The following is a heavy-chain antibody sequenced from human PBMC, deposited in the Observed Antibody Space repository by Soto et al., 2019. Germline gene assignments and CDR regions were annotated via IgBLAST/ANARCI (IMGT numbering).Heavy chain of an antibody. D-gene: IGHD2-15*01. Sequence: QVQLVQSGAEVKKPGSSVQVSCKASGGTFSSYAISWVRQAPGQRLEWMGGIIPIFGTANYAQKFQGRVTITADESTSTAYMELSSLRSEDTAVYYCARDASDCSGGSGSSSIGVNWFDPWGQGTLVTVSS. J-gene: IGHJ5*02. CDR2: IIPIFGTA. CDR3: ARDASDCSGGSGSSSIGVNWFDP. V-gene: IGHV1-69*01. CDR1: GGTFSSYA.